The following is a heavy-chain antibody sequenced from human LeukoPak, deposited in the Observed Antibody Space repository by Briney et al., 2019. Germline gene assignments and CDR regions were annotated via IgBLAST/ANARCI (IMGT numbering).Heavy chain of an antibody. D-gene: IGHD2-21*01. Sequence: GGSLRLSCAASGFTFSNYWMSWVRQAPGKGLEYVANIKQDGSETYYVDSVKGRFTISRDDAKSSLYLQMNSLRVEDTAVYYCARDQGIMFFDNWGQGTLVTVSS. CDR2: IKQDGSET. CDR3: ARDQGIMFFDN. V-gene: IGHV3-7*01. J-gene: IGHJ4*02. CDR1: GFTFSNYW.